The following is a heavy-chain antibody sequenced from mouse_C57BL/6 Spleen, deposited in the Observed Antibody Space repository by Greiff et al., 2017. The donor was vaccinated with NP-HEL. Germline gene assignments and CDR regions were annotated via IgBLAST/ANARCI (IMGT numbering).Heavy chain of an antibody. CDR2: ISSGGSYT. CDR1: GFTFSSYG. CDR3: ARHEGGYYFDY. Sequence: EVQGVESGGDLVKPGGSLKLSCAASGFTFSSYGMSWVRQTPDKRLEWVATISSGGSYTYYPDSVKGRFTISRDNAKNTLYLQMSSLKSEETAMYYCARHEGGYYFDYWGHGTTLTVSS. J-gene: IGHJ2*01. V-gene: IGHV5-6*01.